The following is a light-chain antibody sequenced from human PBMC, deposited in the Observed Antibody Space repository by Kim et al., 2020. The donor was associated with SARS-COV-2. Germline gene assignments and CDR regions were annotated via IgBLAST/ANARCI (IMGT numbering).Light chain of an antibody. J-gene: IGLJ3*02. CDR3: AAWDDSLNAWV. Sequence: QTVTLSCSRSSSNIGNNAVNWYQQLPGKAPNLLIFYDDLLSSGVSDRFSCSKSGTSASLAISGLQSEDEADYYCAAWDDSLNAWVFGGGTQLTVL. CDR1: SSNIGNNA. V-gene: IGLV1-36*01. CDR2: YDD.